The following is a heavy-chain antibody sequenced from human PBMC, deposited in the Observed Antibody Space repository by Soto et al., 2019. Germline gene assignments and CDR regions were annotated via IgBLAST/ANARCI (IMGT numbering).Heavy chain of an antibody. CDR1: GGTFSSYA. Sequence: ASVKVSCKASGGTFSSYAISWVRQAPGQGLEWMGGIIPIFGTANYAQKFQGRVTITADESTSTAYMELSSLRSEDTAVYYCARERYYDSSDVSMDVWGQGTTVTVSS. D-gene: IGHD3-22*01. CDR3: ARERYYDSSDVSMDV. CDR2: IIPIFGTA. V-gene: IGHV1-69*13. J-gene: IGHJ6*02.